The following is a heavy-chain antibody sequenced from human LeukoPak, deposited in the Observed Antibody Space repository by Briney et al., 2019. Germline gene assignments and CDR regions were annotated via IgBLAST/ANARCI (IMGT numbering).Heavy chain of an antibody. V-gene: IGHV3-48*03. D-gene: IGHD3-3*01. CDR3: AGAPQYYDFWSDYYGFDP. CDR2: ISSSGSTI. CDR1: GFTFSSYE. Sequence: PGGSLRLSCAASGFTFSSYEMNWVRQAPGKGLEWVSYISSSGSTIYYADSGKGRFTISRDNAKNSLYLQMNSLRAEDTAVYYCAGAPQYYDFWSDYYGFDPWGQGTLVTVSS. J-gene: IGHJ5*02.